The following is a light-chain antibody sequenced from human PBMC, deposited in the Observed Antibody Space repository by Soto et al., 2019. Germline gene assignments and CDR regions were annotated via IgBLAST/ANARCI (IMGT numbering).Light chain of an antibody. CDR3: HQDDASPLT. J-gene: IGKJ4*01. Sequence: EIVLTQSPGTLSLSPGESTTLSCRASQSVGRNFLAWYQQKPGRAPRLLIHGASYRATGVPDRFSGSGSETDFTLTISRLEPEDFAGYYCHQDDASPLTFGGGTKVEIK. CDR2: GAS. CDR1: QSVGRNF. V-gene: IGKV3-20*01.